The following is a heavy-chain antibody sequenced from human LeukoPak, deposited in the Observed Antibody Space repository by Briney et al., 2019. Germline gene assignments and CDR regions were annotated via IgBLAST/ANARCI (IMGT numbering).Heavy chain of an antibody. J-gene: IGHJ4*02. D-gene: IGHD3-10*01. CDR1: GYTFTSYD. Sequence: ASVKVSCKASGYTFTSYDINWVRQAPGQGLEWMGCMNPNSGNTGYSQKFQGRVTIPRNTSISTAYMELSSLRSEHTAGYYCMVYYYGSGAYDYWGQGTLVTVSS. CDR2: MNPNSGNT. V-gene: IGHV1-8*01. CDR3: MVYYYGSGAYDY.